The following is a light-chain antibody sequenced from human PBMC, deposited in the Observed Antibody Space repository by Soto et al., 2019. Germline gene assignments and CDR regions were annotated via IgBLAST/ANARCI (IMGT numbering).Light chain of an antibody. V-gene: IGLV1-40*01. CDR1: SSNIGAGSD. CDR3: SSYAGNNNLV. CDR2: DVS. J-gene: IGLJ3*02. Sequence: QSVLTQPPSVSGAPGQRVTVSCTGSSSNIGAGSDVHWYQQLPGTAPKFVIYDVSKRPFGVPDRFSGSKSGNTASLTVSGLQAEDEADYYCSSYAGNNNLVFGGGTKLTVL.